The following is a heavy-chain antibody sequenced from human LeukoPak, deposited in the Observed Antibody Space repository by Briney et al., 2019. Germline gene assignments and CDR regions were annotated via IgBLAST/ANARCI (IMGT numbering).Heavy chain of an antibody. CDR2: ITDDGSST. D-gene: IGHD3-10*01. CDR3: ASSGRGHFYFDY. V-gene: IGHV3-74*01. Sequence: GGSLRLSCAASGFTLSNYWMHWVRQVPGKGLVWVSRITDDGSSTGYVDSVKGRFTISRDNAKNALYLQMNSLRGEDTAVYYCASSGRGHFYFDYWGQGALVTVSS. J-gene: IGHJ4*02. CDR1: GFTLSNYW.